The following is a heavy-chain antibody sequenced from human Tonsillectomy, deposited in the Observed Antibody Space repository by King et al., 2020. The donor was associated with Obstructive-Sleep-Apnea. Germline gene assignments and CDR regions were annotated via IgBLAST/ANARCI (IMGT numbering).Heavy chain of an antibody. Sequence: VQLVESGGGLVKPGGSLRLSCAASGFTFSNYNMNWVRQAPGKGLEWVSSISTTSTYIYYADSLRGRFIISRDNAKNSLYLQMNSLRAEDTAVYYCASDLDCGGDCYSSDYWGQGTLVTVSS. CDR2: ISTTSTYI. D-gene: IGHD2-21*02. J-gene: IGHJ4*02. CDR1: GFTFSNYN. V-gene: IGHV3-21*01. CDR3: ASDLDCGGDCYSSDY.